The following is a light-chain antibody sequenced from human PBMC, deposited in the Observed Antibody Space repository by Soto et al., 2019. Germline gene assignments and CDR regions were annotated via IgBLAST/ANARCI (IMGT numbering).Light chain of an antibody. CDR2: QDS. Sequence: SYELTQPPSVSVSPGQTASITCSGDKLGDKYACWYQQKPGQSPVLVIYQDSKRPSGIPERFSGSNSGNTATLTISGTQAMDEADYYCPAWDSSTEVVFGGGTKLTVL. CDR1: KLGDKY. V-gene: IGLV3-1*01. CDR3: PAWDSSTEVV. J-gene: IGLJ2*01.